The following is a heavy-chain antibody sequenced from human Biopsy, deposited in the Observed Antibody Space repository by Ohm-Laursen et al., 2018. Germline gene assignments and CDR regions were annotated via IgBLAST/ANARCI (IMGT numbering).Heavy chain of an antibody. D-gene: IGHD3-16*01. V-gene: IGHV4-34*01. CDR2: INHSGST. CDR3: ARLTGDYIWGNWRINHDPFDI. CDR1: GESFNGYY. J-gene: IGHJ3*02. Sequence: SDTLSLTCAVYGESFNGYYWSWIRQTPGKGLEWIGEINHSGSTNYSPSLKSRVTISVDTSKNQLSLNLSSVTAADTAVYYCARLTGDYIWGNWRINHDPFDIWDQGTSVTVSS.